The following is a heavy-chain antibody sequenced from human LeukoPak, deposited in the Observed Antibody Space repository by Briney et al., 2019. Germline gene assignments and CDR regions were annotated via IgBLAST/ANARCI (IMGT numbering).Heavy chain of an antibody. CDR2: IYYSGST. CDR1: GRSISSYY. V-gene: IGHV4-59*01. D-gene: IGHD4-11*01. CDR3: ARDRTGTTDAFDI. J-gene: IGHJ3*02. Sequence: SETLSLTCTVSGRSISSYYWSWIRQPPGKGLEWIRYIYYSGSTNYNPSLKSRVTISVDTSKNQFSLKLSSVTAADTAVYYCARDRTGTTDAFDIWGQGTMVTVSS.